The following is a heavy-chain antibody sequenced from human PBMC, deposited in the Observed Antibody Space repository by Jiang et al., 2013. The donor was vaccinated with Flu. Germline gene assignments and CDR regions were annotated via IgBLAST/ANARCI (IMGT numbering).Heavy chain of an antibody. Sequence: SGAEVKKPGASVKVSCKASGYTFTGYYMHWVRQAPGQGLEWMGWINPNSGGTNYAQKFQGRVTMTRDTSISTAYMELSRLRSDDTAVYYCARDHFFSGSSTRKRGWFDPWGQGTLVTVSS. CDR1: GYTFTGYY. CDR2: INPNSGGT. CDR3: ARDHFFSGSSTRKRGWFDP. D-gene: IGHD2-2*01. V-gene: IGHV1-2*02. J-gene: IGHJ5*02.